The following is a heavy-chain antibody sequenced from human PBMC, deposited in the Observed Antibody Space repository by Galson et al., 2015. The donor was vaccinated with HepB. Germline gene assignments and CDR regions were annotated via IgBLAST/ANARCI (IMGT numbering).Heavy chain of an antibody. CDR3: AREFPEQLGSYYFDY. D-gene: IGHD6-6*01. CDR1: GFTFSSYS. CDR2: ISSSSSTI. J-gene: IGHJ4*02. Sequence: SLRLSCAASGFTFSSYSMNWVRQAPGKGLEWVSYISSSSSTIYYADSVKGRFTISRDNAKNSLYLQMNSLRAEDTAVYYCAREFPEQLGSYYFDYWGQGTLVTVSS. V-gene: IGHV3-48*01.